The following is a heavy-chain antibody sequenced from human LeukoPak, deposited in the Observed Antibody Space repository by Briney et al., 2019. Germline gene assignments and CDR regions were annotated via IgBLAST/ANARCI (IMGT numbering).Heavy chain of an antibody. CDR2: IWPSDSDT. D-gene: IGHD1-26*01. V-gene: IGHV5-51*01. Sequence: GASLQISCKGSGSPFTNYWIGWVRQMPGKGLEWMGIIWPSDSDTRYSPSFQGQVTISADKSISTAYLQWSSLKASDTAIYFCARRISGYYIDYWGQGTLVSVSS. J-gene: IGHJ4*02. CDR1: GSPFTNYW. CDR3: ARRISGYYIDY.